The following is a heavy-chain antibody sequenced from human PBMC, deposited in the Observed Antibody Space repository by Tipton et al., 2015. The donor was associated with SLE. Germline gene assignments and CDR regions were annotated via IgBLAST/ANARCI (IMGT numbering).Heavy chain of an antibody. J-gene: IGHJ3*02. CDR2: ISETGDST. CDR3: AKEESGYYDAFDI. CDR1: GFTFYNYA. V-gene: IGHV3-23*01. D-gene: IGHD5-12*01. Sequence: SLRLSCAASGFTFYNYAMNWVRQAPGKGLEWVSSISETGDSTHYADSVKGRFTISRDNSKSTLYLQMSSLRAEDTAVYYCAKEESGYYDAFDIWGQGTMVTVSS.